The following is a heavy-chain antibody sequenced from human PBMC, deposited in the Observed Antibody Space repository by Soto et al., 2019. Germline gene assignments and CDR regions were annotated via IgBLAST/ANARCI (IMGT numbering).Heavy chain of an antibody. CDR2: INTNTGNP. J-gene: IGHJ5*02. CDR1: GYTLTSYA. Sequence: ASVKVSCKASGYTLTSYAMNWVRQAPGQGLEWMGWINTNTGNPTYAQGFTGRFVFSLDTSVSTAYLQICSLKAEDTAVYYCARVDDIDILTAGFDPWGQGTLVTVSS. D-gene: IGHD3-9*01. CDR3: ARVDDIDILTAGFDP. V-gene: IGHV7-4-1*01.